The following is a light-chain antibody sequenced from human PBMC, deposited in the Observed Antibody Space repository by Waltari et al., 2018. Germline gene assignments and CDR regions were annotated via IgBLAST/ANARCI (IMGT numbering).Light chain of an antibody. Sequence: DIVLTQSPATLSLSPGERAPLSCRASQSVANFLAWYQQKPGQAPRLLIYDVSNRATDIPARFSGSGFATDFTLTISDVEPEDIAVYYCQQRNKWPLTFGGGTKVEIK. CDR2: DVS. J-gene: IGKJ4*01. V-gene: IGKV3-11*01. CDR1: QSVANF. CDR3: QQRNKWPLT.